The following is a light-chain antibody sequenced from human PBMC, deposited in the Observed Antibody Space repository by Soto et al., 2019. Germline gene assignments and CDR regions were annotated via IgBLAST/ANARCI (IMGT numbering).Light chain of an antibody. V-gene: IGKV3-11*01. CDR2: DSS. Sequence: IVLTQSPVTLSLSPGERATLSCRASQTVSSYVAWYQQRHGQAPRLVIYDSSNRAPGVPARFSGSGSGTHFPFTIRSLEPEDSAVYYCQQGYNPPPYTFGQGNKLEIK. CDR1: QTVSSY. J-gene: IGKJ2*01. CDR3: QQGYNPPPYT.